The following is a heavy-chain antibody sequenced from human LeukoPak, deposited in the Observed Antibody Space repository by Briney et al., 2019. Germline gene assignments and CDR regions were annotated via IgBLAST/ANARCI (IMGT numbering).Heavy chain of an antibody. V-gene: IGHV3-53*01. CDR3: ARTPGDYYYYGMDV. CDR2: IYSGGST. CDR1: GFTVSSNY. D-gene: IGHD2-2*01. Sequence: PGGSLRLSCAASGFTVSSNYMSWVRQAPGNGLEWVSVIYSGGSTYYADSVKGRFTISRDNSKNTLYLQMNSLRAEDTAVYYCARTPGDYYYYGMDVWGQGTTVTVSS. J-gene: IGHJ6*02.